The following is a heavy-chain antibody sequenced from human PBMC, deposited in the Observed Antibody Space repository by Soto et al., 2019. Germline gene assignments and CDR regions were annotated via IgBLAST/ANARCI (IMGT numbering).Heavy chain of an antibody. CDR3: ALCSSYGWYSRY. Sequence: EVQLVESGGGLVQPGGSLRLSCAASGFTFSTYWMNWVRQAPGKGLEWVANIKQDGSEKYYVDSVKGRFTISRDNAKNSLYLQMSGLRAEDTAVYYCALCSSYGWYSRYWGQGTLVTVSS. V-gene: IGHV3-7*01. J-gene: IGHJ4*02. CDR2: IKQDGSEK. D-gene: IGHD6-19*01. CDR1: GFTFSTYW.